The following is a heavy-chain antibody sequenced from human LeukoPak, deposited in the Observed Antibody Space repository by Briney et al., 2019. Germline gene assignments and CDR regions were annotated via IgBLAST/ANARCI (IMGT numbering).Heavy chain of an antibody. Sequence: GRSLRLSCAVSGFTFSSYAMHWVRQAPGKGPEWVAVISYDGSNKYHADSVKGRFTISRDNSKNTLYLQMNSLRAEDTAVFYCARGVFHPFYYHYYLDVWGKGTTVTVSS. V-gene: IGHV3-30*04. J-gene: IGHJ6*03. CDR2: ISYDGSNK. CDR1: GFTFSSYA. CDR3: ARGVFHPFYYHYYLDV.